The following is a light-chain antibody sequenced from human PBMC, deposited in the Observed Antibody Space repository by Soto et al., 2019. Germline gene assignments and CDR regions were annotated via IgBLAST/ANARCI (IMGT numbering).Light chain of an antibody. CDR2: GAS. J-gene: IGKJ5*01. V-gene: IGKV3-20*01. CDR1: QSVRSSY. Sequence: ENVLTQSPGTLSFSPGEKATLSCRDSQSVRSSYFAWYQRKPGQAPRLLIYGASSRATGIPDRFSGSGSGTDFTLTISRLEPEDFAVYYCQQYGSSPITFGQGTRLEIK. CDR3: QQYGSSPIT.